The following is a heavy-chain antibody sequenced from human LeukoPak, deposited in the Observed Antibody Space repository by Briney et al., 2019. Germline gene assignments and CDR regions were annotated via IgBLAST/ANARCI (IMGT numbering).Heavy chain of an antibody. J-gene: IGHJ5*02. Sequence: SETLSLTCTVSGGSISSGDYYWSWIRQPPGKGLKWIGYIYHSGSTYYNPSLKSRVTISVDRSKNQFSLKLSSVTAADTAVYYCARGWKPSSSNWFDPWGQGTLVTVSS. V-gene: IGHV4-30-2*01. CDR2: IYHSGST. D-gene: IGHD2-2*01. CDR3: ARGWKPSSSNWFDP. CDR1: GGSISSGDYY.